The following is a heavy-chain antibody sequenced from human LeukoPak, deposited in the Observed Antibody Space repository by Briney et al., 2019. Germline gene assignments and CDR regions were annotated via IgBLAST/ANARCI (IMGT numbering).Heavy chain of an antibody. Sequence: SETLSLTCAVYGGSFSGYYWSWIRQPPGKGLEWIGEINHSGGTNHNPSLKSRVTISVDTSKNQFSLKLSSVTAADTAVYYCVQSLTNDAFDIWGQGTMVTVSS. CDR1: GGSFSGYY. J-gene: IGHJ3*02. D-gene: IGHD2-2*01. CDR2: INHSGGT. V-gene: IGHV4-34*01. CDR3: VQSLTNDAFDI.